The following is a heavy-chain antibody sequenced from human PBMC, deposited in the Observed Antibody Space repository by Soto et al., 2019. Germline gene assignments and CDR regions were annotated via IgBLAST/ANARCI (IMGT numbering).Heavy chain of an antibody. CDR2: ISCCGGST. Sequence: EVQLLESGGGVVQPGGSLRLYCEASGFNFKKFAMGWVRQAPGEGLEWVSGISCCGGSTSYADSVKGRFTLARDDSKNTLSLHLNSLRFEDTARYFCAKADGEQWLIPHLDNWGQGTLVTVS. D-gene: IGHD6-19*01. CDR3: AKADGEQWLIPHLDN. J-gene: IGHJ4*02. CDR1: GFNFKKFA. V-gene: IGHV3-23*01.